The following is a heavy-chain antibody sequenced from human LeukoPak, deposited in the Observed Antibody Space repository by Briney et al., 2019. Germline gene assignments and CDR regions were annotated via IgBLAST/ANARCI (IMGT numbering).Heavy chain of an antibody. CDR1: GFTFSSYA. CDR2: ISGSGGST. V-gene: IGHV3-23*01. J-gene: IGHJ4*02. CDR3: AKDLLKESTGGSSDY. Sequence: GGSLRLSCAASGFTFSSYAMSWVRQAPGKGLEWVSAISGSGGSTYYADSVKGRFTISRDNSKNTLYPQMNSLRAEDTAVYYCAKDLLKESTGGSSDYWGQGTLVTVSS. D-gene: IGHD2-15*01.